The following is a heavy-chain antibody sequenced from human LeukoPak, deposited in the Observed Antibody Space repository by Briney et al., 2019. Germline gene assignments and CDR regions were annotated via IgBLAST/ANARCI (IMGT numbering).Heavy chain of an antibody. CDR2: IYYSGST. J-gene: IGHJ4*02. CDR1: GGSISSSSYY. V-gene: IGHV4-39*01. CDR3: ARHVIAVAGDFDY. D-gene: IGHD6-19*01. Sequence: SETLSLTCTVSGGSISSSSYYWAWIRQPPGKGLEWIGSIYYSGSTYYNPSLKSRVTISVDTSKNQFSLKLSSVTAADTAVYYCARHVIAVAGDFDYWGQGTLVTVSS.